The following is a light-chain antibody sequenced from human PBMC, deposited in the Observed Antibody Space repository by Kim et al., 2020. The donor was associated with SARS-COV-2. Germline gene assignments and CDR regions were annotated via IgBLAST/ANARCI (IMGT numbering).Light chain of an antibody. Sequence: CPLDGGFSSFGWDGYQQRPGNGPRVVMRVGTGGIVGAKGDGIPDRFSVSGSVLNRYLTIKNIQEEDESDYHCGADHGSGSNFVWVFGGGTQLTVL. V-gene: IGLV9-49*01. CDR3: GADHGSGSNFVWV. CDR1: GGFSSFG. J-gene: IGLJ3*02. CDR2: VGTGGIVG.